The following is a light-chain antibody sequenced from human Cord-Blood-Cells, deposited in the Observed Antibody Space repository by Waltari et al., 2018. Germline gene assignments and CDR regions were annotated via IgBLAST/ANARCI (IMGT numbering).Light chain of an antibody. CDR3: QKDNSAPPEGVT. Sequence: DIQMTQSPSSLSASVGDRLTITCRASQGISTYLAWYQQKPGKVPKLLIYAASTLQSGVPSRFSGSGSGTDFTLTINSLQPEDGATYYCQKDNSAPPEGVTFGQGPKLEIK. J-gene: IGKJ2*01. CDR1: QGISTY. V-gene: IGKV1-27*01. CDR2: AAS.